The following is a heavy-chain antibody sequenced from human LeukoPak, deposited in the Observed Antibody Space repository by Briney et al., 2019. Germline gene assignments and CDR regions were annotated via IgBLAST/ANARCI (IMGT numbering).Heavy chain of an antibody. CDR3: AKEWMRLSL. D-gene: IGHD5-18*01. CDR2: ISGSGGST. J-gene: IGHJ4*02. V-gene: IGHV3-23*01. Sequence: PGGSLRLSCAASGFSISGYAMSWVRQAPGKGLEWVSGISGSGGSTDYADSVKGRFIISRDNSKNTLYLQMNSLRAENTAVYYCAKEWMRLSLWGEGTMFTVSS. CDR1: GFSISGYA.